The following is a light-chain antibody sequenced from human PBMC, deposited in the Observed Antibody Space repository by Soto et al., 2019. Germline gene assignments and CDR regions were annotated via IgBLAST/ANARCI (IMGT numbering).Light chain of an antibody. V-gene: IGKV1-5*03. J-gene: IGKJ4*01. Sequence: IHMTLSPSSLSASVGDTVSITCLASQSIIPYLNWYQQKPGKAPILLIYAASSLESGVPSRFSGSGPGTEFTLTSSSLQPDDFATYYCQQYNSYSFGGGTKVDIK. CDR1: QSIIPY. CDR3: QQYNSYS. CDR2: AAS.